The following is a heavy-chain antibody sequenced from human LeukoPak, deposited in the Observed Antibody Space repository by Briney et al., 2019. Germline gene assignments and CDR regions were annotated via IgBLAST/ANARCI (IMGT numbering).Heavy chain of an antibody. CDR2: ISDSGGRT. D-gene: IGHD3-22*01. Sequence: QPGGSLRLSCAVSGITLSNYGMSWVRQAPGKGLEWVAGISDSGGRTNYADSVEGRFTISRDNPKNTIYLQMTSLRAEDTAVYFCAKRGVVIRVILVGFHKEAYYFDSWGQGALVTVSS. V-gene: IGHV3-23*01. CDR1: GITLSNYG. CDR3: AKRGVVIRVILVGFHKEAYYFDS. J-gene: IGHJ4*02.